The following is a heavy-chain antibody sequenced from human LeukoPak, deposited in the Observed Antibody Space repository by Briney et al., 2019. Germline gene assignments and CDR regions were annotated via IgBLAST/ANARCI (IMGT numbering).Heavy chain of an antibody. CDR2: IRYDGSNK. CDR3: ARQPLVAPVSYYFDY. V-gene: IGHV3-30*02. D-gene: IGHD5-12*01. Sequence: GGSLRLSCAASGFTFSSYGMHWVRQAPGRGLEWVAFIRYDGSNKYYADSVKGRFTISRDNSKNTLYLQMNSLRAEDTAVYYCARQPLVAPVSYYFDYWGQGALVTVSS. J-gene: IGHJ4*02. CDR1: GFTFSSYG.